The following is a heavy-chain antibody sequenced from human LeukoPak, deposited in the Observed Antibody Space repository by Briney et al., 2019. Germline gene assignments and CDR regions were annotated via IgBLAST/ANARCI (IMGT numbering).Heavy chain of an antibody. CDR1: GGSISSSSYY. D-gene: IGHD5-18*01. CDR3: ARRGYSYGYRAWSPSRPDLSTRPDY. J-gene: IGHJ4*02. V-gene: IGHV4-39*01. Sequence: KPSETLSLTCTVSGGSISSSSYYWGWIRQPPGKGLEWIGSIYYSGSTYYNPSLKSRVTISVDTSKNQFSLKLSSVTAADTAVYYCARRGYSYGYRAWSPSRPDLSTRPDYWGQGTLVTVSS. CDR2: IYYSGST.